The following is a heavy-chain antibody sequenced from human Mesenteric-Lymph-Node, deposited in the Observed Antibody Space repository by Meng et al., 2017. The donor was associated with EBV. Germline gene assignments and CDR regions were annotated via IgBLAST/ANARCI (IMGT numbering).Heavy chain of an antibody. V-gene: IGHV4-39*01. D-gene: IGHD6-19*01. Sequence: QLRLQESGPGLVKPSETLSLTCTVSGGSISSSSYYWGWIRQPPGKGLEWIGSIYYSGSTYYNPSLKSRVTISVDTSKNQFSLKLSSVTAADTAVYYCARTLGPVAVPFDYWGQGTLVTVSS. CDR2: IYYSGST. J-gene: IGHJ4*02. CDR1: GGSISSSSYY. CDR3: ARTLGPVAVPFDY.